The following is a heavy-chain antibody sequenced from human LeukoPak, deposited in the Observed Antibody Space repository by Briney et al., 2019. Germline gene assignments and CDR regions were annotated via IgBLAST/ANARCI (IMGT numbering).Heavy chain of an antibody. J-gene: IGHJ4*02. CDR3: ARLTIFGVAIDY. CDR1: GGSISSGDYY. CDR2: IYYSGST. D-gene: IGHD3-3*01. Sequence: SQTLSLTCTVSGGSISSGDYYWSWIRQPPGKGPEWIGYIYYSGSTYYNPSLKSRVTISVDTSKNQFSLKLSSVTAADTAVYYCARLTIFGVAIDYWGQGTLVTVSS. V-gene: IGHV4-30-4*01.